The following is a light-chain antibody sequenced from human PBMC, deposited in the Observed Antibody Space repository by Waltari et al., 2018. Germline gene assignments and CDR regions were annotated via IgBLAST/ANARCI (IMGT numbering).Light chain of an antibody. Sequence: EVVMTQSPATLSVSPGERATLSCRASHSIGSNLAWYQQKPGQTPRLPIYGASTRATGVPARFSGSGAGREFTLTISSLQSEDSVFYYCQQDNTWPRTFGPGTKVDIK. V-gene: IGKV3-15*01. CDR3: QQDNTWPRT. CDR1: HSIGSN. J-gene: IGKJ3*01. CDR2: GAS.